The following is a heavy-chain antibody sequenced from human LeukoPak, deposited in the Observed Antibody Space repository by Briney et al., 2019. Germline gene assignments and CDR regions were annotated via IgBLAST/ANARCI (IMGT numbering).Heavy chain of an antibody. D-gene: IGHD3-22*01. CDR2: ISSTGSNI. Sequence: GGSLRLSCAASGFTFSTYEMNWVRQAPGKGLEWVSYISSTGSNIYYADSVKGRFTISRDNAKNSLYLLMNSLRTEDTAVYYCAATYYYDGSGDYWGQGTLATVSS. CDR1: GFTFSTYE. J-gene: IGHJ4*02. V-gene: IGHV3-48*03. CDR3: AATYYYDGSGDY.